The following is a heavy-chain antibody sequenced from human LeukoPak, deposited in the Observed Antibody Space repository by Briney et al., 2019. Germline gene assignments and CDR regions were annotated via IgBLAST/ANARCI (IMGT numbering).Heavy chain of an antibody. CDR1: GFTFGNSA. CDR2: ISASGHYT. V-gene: IGHV3-23*01. CDR3: TKDGSWGAYYFYFYIDV. J-gene: IGHJ6*03. Sequence: GSLRLSCEASGFTFGNSAMAWVRQAPGKGLEWLSGISASGHYTYNAHSVKGRFTISRDNSKNTLYLQMNSLKAEDTAEYFCTKDGSWGAYYFYFYIDVCGKGTTVTVSS. D-gene: IGHD1-26*01.